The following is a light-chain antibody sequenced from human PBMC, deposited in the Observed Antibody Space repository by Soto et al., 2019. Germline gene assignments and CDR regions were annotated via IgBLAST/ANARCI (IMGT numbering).Light chain of an antibody. J-gene: IGKJ2*01. Sequence: ESVLTQSPGTLSLSPGERATLSCRATQSVTNNYFAWYQQKPGQSPRLLIYGVSSRATDLPDRFSGSGSGTDFTLTISRLEPEDFVMYFCQQYSSLPHTFGQGTKLEVK. CDR2: GVS. CDR3: QQYSSLPHT. CDR1: QSVTNNY. V-gene: IGKV3-20*01.